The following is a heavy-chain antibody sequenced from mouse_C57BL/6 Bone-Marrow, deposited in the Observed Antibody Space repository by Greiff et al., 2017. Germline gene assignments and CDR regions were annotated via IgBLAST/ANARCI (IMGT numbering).Heavy chain of an antibody. CDR2: IDPETGGT. CDR1: GYTFTDYE. V-gene: IGHV1-15*01. J-gene: IGHJ4*01. D-gene: IGHD3-2*02. CDR3: TEGRQLRLRYAMDY. Sequence: VQLQQSGAELVRPGASVTLSCKASGYTFTDYEMHWVKQTPVHGLEWIGAIDPETGGTAYNQKLKGKAILTAAKSSSTAYMELRSLSPEDSAVYYCTEGRQLRLRYAMDYWGQGTSVTVSA.